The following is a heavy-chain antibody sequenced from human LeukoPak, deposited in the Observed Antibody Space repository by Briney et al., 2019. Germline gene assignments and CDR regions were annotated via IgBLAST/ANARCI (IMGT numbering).Heavy chain of an antibody. D-gene: IGHD4-17*01. V-gene: IGHV1-69*05. CDR1: GGTFSSYA. CDR3: ASPLDYGDASGFDY. Sequence: GASVKVSCKASGGTFSSYAITWVRQAPGQGLEWMGGIIPLFGTTNYAQKFQGRVTITTDESTSTAYMELSSLRSEDTAVYFCASPLDYGDASGFDYWGQGTLVTVSS. J-gene: IGHJ4*02. CDR2: IIPLFGTT.